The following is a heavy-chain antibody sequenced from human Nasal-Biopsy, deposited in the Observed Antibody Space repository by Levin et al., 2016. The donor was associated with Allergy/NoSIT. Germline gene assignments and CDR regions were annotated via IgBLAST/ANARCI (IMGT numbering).Heavy chain of an antibody. V-gene: IGHV3-7*04. CDR1: GFTFSAHW. CDR3: ARHIDWTFDV. Sequence: GGSLRLSCAASGFTFSAHWMTWVRQAPGKGLEWVANINPDASAKYYVDDMKGRFTISRDNAKNSLYLQINSLRFEDTAVYYCARHIDWTFDVVGQGTMVTVSS. CDR2: INPDASAK. D-gene: IGHD3-9*01. J-gene: IGHJ3*01.